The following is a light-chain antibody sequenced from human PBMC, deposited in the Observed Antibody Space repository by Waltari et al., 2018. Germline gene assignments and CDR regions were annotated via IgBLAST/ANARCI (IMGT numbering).Light chain of an antibody. CDR3: NSYTSSSTLV. CDR2: DVS. CDR1: SSDVGGYNY. V-gene: IGLV2-14*03. J-gene: IGLJ2*01. Sequence: QSALTQPASVSGSPGQSITISCTGTSSDVGGYNYVSWYQPHPGKAPKLMIYDVSNRPSGVSNRFSGSKSGNTASLTISGLQAEDEADYYCNSYTSSSTLVFGGGTKLTVL.